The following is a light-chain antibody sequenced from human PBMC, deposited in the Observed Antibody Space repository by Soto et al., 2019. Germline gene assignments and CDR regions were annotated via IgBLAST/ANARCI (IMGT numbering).Light chain of an antibody. J-gene: IGLJ3*02. Sequence: QSVLTQPASVSGSPGQSITISCTGTSSDIGGYNVVSWYQQLPGQAPKLIIYKVSERPSEISSRFSGSKSGNTASLTISGLQAEDEADYYCCSYAGSMLVFGGGTKLTVL. CDR3: CSYAGSMLV. CDR1: SSDIGGYNV. V-gene: IGLV2-23*02. CDR2: KVS.